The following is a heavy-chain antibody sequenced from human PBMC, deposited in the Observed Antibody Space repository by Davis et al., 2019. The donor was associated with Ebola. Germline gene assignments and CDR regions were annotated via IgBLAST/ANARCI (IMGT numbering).Heavy chain of an antibody. Sequence: HSQTLSLTCAISGDSVSTAGWNWIRQSPSRGLEWLGRTYYKSKWYNDYAASVKSRITINLDTSKNQFYLQLNSVTPEDTAVYYCARGWLRGWFDSWGQGTLVTVSS. CDR1: GDSVSTAG. CDR3: ARGWLRGWFDS. CDR2: TYYKSKWYN. V-gene: IGHV6-1*01. J-gene: IGHJ5*01. D-gene: IGHD5-12*01.